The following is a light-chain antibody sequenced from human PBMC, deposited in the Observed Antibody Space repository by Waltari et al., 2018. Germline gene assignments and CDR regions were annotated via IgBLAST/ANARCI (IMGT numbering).Light chain of an antibody. J-gene: IGKJ1*01. CDR1: QSISSW. Sequence: DIQMTQSPSTLSASVGDRATITCRASQSISSWLAWYQQKPGKAPKLLIYKASSLESGVPSRFSGSVSGTEFTLTISSLQPDDFATYYCQQYSYNPWTFGQGTKVEIK. CDR2: KAS. V-gene: IGKV1-5*03. CDR3: QQYSYNPWT.